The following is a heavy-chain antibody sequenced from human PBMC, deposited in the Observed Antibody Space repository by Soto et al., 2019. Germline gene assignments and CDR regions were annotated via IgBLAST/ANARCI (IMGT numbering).Heavy chain of an antibody. CDR1: GGSISNSY. D-gene: IGHD5-18*01. CDR3: AKDSGYNYGYFRWFDP. J-gene: IGHJ5*02. V-gene: IGHV4-59*01. CDR2: IFYSGST. Sequence: PSETLSLTCTVSGGSISNSYWSWIRQSPGRGLEWIGHIFYSGSTNYNPALKSRVTISVDTSKSQFSLELSSVTAADTAVYYCAKDSGYNYGYFRWFDPWGQGTLVTVS.